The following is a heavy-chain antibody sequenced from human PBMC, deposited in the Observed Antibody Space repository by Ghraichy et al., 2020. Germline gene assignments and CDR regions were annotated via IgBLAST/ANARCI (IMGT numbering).Heavy chain of an antibody. D-gene: IGHD1-26*01. Sequence: ASVKVSCKVSGYTLTELAMHWVRQTPGKGLEWMGGFDPEEAETIYAQKFQGRLTMTVDTSTDTAYMELSSLRSEDTAVYYCATVGFGSYPPSPIYYYYGMDVWGQGTTVTVSS. CDR2: FDPEEAET. CDR3: ATVGFGSYPPSPIYYYYGMDV. J-gene: IGHJ6*02. V-gene: IGHV1-24*01. CDR1: GYTLTELA.